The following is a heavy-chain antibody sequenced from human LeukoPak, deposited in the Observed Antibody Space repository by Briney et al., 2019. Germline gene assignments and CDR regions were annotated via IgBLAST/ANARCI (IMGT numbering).Heavy chain of an antibody. V-gene: IGHV3-21*01. CDR1: GFTFSSYS. CDR3: AREPTERWLQYGAFDI. J-gene: IGHJ3*02. D-gene: IGHD5-24*01. CDR2: ISSSSSYI. Sequence: GGSLRLSCAASGFTFSSYSMNWVRQAPGKRLEWVSSISSSSSYIYYAASLKGRFTISRDNAKNSLYLQMNSLRAEDTAVYYCAREPTERWLQYGAFDIWGQGTMVTVSS.